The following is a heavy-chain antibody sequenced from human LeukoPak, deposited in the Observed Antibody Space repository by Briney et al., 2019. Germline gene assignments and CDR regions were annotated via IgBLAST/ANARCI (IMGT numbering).Heavy chain of an antibody. CDR3: VKSGSYYNEPYYFDY. J-gene: IGHJ4*02. V-gene: IGHV3-64D*06. D-gene: IGHD3-10*01. Sequence: GGSLRLSCSASGFTFSRYAMHWVRQAPGKGLEYVSGISSYGGSTYYADSVKGRFTISRDNSKNTLYLQMSGLRAEDTAVYYCVKSGSYYNEPYYFDYWGQGTLVTVSS. CDR2: ISSYGGST. CDR1: GFTFSRYA.